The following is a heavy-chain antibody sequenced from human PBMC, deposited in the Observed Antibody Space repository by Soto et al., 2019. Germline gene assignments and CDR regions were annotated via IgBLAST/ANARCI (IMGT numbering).Heavy chain of an antibody. CDR3: AKELGHARPFDY. Sequence: GGSLSLSCAASGFSFGNYGMNWVRQAPGKGLEWVSAISANGANTYYADSVKGRFTISRDNSKDTLYLRMDSLRAEDTAIYYCAKELGHARPFDYWGQGTLVTVSS. J-gene: IGHJ4*02. D-gene: IGHD3-16*01. CDR2: ISANGANT. V-gene: IGHV3-23*01. CDR1: GFSFGNYG.